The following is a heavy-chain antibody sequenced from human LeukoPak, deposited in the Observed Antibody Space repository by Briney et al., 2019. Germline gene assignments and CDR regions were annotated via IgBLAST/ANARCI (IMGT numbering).Heavy chain of an antibody. V-gene: IGHV3-30*04. CDR3: AREEEWELPDY. CDR1: GFPFSGNA. CDR2: ISFDGSNK. Sequence: GGSLRLSCTASGFPFSGNAMHWVRQAPGKGLGWVAVISFDGSNKYYADSVKGRFTVSRDNSKNTLYLQIHSLRGEDTAMYFCAREEEWELPDYWGQGTLVIVSS. D-gene: IGHD1-26*01. J-gene: IGHJ4*02.